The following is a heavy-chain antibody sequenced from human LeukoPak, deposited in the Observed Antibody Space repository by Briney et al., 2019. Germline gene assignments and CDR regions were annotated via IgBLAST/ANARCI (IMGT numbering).Heavy chain of an antibody. D-gene: IGHD7-27*01. CDR3: ARDLGGLGKIDY. CDR1: GGSFSSGGYY. V-gene: IGHV4-31*03. J-gene: IGHJ4*02. CDR2: IFYSGTT. Sequence: SQTLSLTCTVSGGSFSSGGYYWSWVRQHPGKGLEWIGYIFYSGTTYYNPSLKSRVILSVDASKNQFSLRLSSVTAADTAVYYCARDLGGLGKIDYWGQGTLVTVSS.